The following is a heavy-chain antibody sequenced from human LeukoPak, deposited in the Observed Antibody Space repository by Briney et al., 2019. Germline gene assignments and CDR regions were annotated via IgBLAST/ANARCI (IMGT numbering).Heavy chain of an antibody. CDR3: AREGYYGSGRHFDY. D-gene: IGHD3-10*01. CDR2: FYSSGRT. J-gene: IGHJ4*02. V-gene: IGHV4-61*02. Sequence: SQTLSLTCTVSGGSISSGSYYWSWIRHPAGKGLKWFGRFYSSGRTNYNPSLKSRVTISLDTSKNQFSLNLTSVTAADTAVYYCAREGYYGSGRHFDYWGQGTLVTVSS. CDR1: GGSISSGSYY.